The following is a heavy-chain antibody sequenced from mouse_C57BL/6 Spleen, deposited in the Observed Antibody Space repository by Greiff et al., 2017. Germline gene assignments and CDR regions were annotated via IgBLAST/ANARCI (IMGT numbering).Heavy chain of an antibody. V-gene: IGHV1-4*01. CDR3: ARSSPITTVEYYFDY. CDR2: INPSSGYT. J-gene: IGHJ2*01. CDR1: GYTFTSYT. Sequence: VQGVESGAEPARPGASVKMSCKASGYTFTSYTMHWVKQRPGQGLEWIGYINPSSGYTKYNQKFKDKATLTADKSSSTAYMQLSSLTSEDSAVYYCARSSPITTVEYYFDYWGQGTTLTVSS. D-gene: IGHD1-1*01.